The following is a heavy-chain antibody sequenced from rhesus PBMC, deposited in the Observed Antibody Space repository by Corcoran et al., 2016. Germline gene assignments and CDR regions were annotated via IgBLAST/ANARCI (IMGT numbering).Heavy chain of an antibody. CDR1: GGSISSYW. J-gene: IGHJ4*01. V-gene: IGHV4-80*01. CDR3: ARGGLIAAAGTDY. D-gene: IGHD6-25*01. Sequence: QVQLQESGPGGVKPSETLSLTCAVSGGSISSYWWGWIRPPPGKGLEGIGQIYGGSGSTYYNPSLKSRATISTDTSKNQFSLKLSSVTAADTAVYYCARGGLIAAAGTDYWGQGVPVTVSS. CDR2: IYGGSGST.